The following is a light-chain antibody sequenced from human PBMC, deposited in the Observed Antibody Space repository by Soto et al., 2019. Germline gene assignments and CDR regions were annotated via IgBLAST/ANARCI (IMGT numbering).Light chain of an antibody. CDR2: YAS. CDR3: QQSPRIPCT. CDR1: QIISSN. Sequence: DIEMTQSPSSLSASVGGRFTITFLASQIISSNLNWYQQKPGKAPKLLIYYASNLQSGVPSTFSGSGSGTDFTLTISSLQPEDFATYYCQQSPRIPCTFGQGTKVDI. J-gene: IGKJ1*01. V-gene: IGKV1-39*01.